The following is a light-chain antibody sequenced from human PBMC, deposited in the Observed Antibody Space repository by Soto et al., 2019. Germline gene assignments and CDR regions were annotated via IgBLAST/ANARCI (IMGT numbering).Light chain of an antibody. V-gene: IGKV3-20*01. J-gene: IGKJ5*01. CDR2: NTS. CDR1: QNVSSSY. CDR3: QQAGSSSIT. Sequence: EIVMTQSTATLSVSPGERATLSCRASQNVSSSYLAWYQQKPGQAPRLLIYNTSRRATGIPDRFTGSGSGTDFAVTISRLEPEDFAVYYCQQAGSSSITFGQGTRLEIK.